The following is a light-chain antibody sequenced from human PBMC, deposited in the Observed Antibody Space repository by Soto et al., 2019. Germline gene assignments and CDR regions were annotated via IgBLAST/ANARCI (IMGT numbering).Light chain of an antibody. V-gene: IGKV3-11*01. CDR2: DAS. CDR1: QSIYTK. CDR3: QQRSHWPPLT. J-gene: IGKJ5*01. Sequence: IVLAQSPGTLSLSPGEGATLSCRASQSIYTKLAWYQKKSGQAPRLLIYDASTRAYGIPDRFSGSGSGTDFTLTISILEPEDAGIYYCQQRSHWPPLTFGQGTLLEIK.